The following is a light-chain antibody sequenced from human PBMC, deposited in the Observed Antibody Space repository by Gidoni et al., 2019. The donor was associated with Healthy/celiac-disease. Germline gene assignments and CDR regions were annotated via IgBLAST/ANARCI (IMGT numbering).Light chain of an antibody. J-gene: IGKJ4*01. Sequence: IVLTQSQGTLSLSPGERATLPCRASQSVSISYLAWYQQKPGQAARLLINYASSRATGSPARFIGSGSVTDFTLTISRLEPDDVAVYYCQQYVSSPGITFGGGTKVEIK. CDR2: YAS. CDR3: QQYVSSPGIT. V-gene: IGKV3-20*01. CDR1: QSVSISY.